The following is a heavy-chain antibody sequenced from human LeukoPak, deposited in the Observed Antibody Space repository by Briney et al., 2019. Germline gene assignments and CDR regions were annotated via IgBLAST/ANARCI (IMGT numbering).Heavy chain of an antibody. CDR3: ARGSDSSGYGFDY. Sequence: PGGSLRLSCAASGVTVSSSYVSWVRQAPGKGLEWVSVIYSGVSTNYADSVKGRFIISGDNSRNTLYLQMNSLRAEDTAVYFCARGSDSSGYGFDYWGQGTLVTVSS. V-gene: IGHV3-66*01. CDR2: IYSGVST. D-gene: IGHD3-22*01. J-gene: IGHJ4*02. CDR1: GVTVSSSY.